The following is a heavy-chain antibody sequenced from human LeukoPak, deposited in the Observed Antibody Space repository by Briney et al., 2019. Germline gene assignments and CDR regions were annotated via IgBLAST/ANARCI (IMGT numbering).Heavy chain of an antibody. J-gene: IGHJ6*03. Sequence: PGGPLTLPCAASGFTLRSLGMLWVRQAPGKGVEGVAYMLYGGSEKYYANSVEGRCTISRDHSKNAVYLQMNSLRAEDTAVYYCAKDPWDCSGRSCPMYYCYMDVWGKGTTVTVSS. CDR1: GFTLRSLG. CDR3: AKDPWDCSGRSCPMYYCYMDV. V-gene: IGHV3-30*02. D-gene: IGHD2-15*01. CDR2: MLYGGSEK.